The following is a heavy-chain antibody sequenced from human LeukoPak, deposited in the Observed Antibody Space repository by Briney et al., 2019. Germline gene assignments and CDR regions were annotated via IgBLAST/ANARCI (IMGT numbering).Heavy chain of an antibody. CDR3: ARDRGVTTVVP. CDR2: ISSSSSYI. CDR1: RFTFSTYA. J-gene: IGHJ5*02. D-gene: IGHD4-11*01. Sequence: GGSLRLSCAASRFTFSTYAMSWVRQAPGKGLEWVSSISSSSSYIYYADSVKGRFTISRDNAKNSLYLQMNSLRAEDTAVYYCARDRGVTTVVPWGQGTLVTVSS. V-gene: IGHV3-21*01.